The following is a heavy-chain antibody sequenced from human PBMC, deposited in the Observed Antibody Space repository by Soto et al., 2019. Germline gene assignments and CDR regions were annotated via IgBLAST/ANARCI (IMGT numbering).Heavy chain of an antibody. CDR1: GFTFSSYN. V-gene: IGHV3-21*01. CDR3: ARDLRDGYSRFDF. J-gene: IGHJ4*02. D-gene: IGHD2-15*01. CDR2: ISTTSSYI. Sequence: EVQLVESGGGLVKPGGSLRLSCVASGFTFSSYNMNWVRQAPGKGLEWVSSISTTSSYIYYADSVEGRFTISRDNAKNSLYLQMNSLRAEDTAVYYCARDLRDGYSRFDFWGQGTLVTVSS.